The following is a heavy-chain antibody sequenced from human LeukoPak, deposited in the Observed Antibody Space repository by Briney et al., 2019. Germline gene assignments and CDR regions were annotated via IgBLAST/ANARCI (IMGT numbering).Heavy chain of an antibody. CDR2: IYWNDDK. V-gene: IGHV2-5*01. Sequence: XXRXPPGXALXWLALIYWNDDKRYSPSLKSRLTITKDTSKNQVVLTMTNMDPVDTATYYCALRGRFWAFDYWGQETLVTVSS. CDR3: ALRGRFWAFDY. J-gene: IGHJ4*02. D-gene: IGHD3-3*01.